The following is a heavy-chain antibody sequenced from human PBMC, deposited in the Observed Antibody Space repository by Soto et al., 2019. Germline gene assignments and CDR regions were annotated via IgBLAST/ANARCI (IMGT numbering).Heavy chain of an antibody. CDR1: GFTFSSYD. CDR2: IGTAGDT. Sequence: EVQLVESGGGLVQPGGSLRLPCAASGFTFSSYDMHWVRQATGKGLEWVSAIGTAGDTYYPGSVKGRFTISRENAKNSLYLQMNSLRAGDTAVYYCARVGSGDYDFWSGYYDYWGQGTLVTVSS. CDR3: ARVGSGDYDFWSGYYDY. J-gene: IGHJ4*02. V-gene: IGHV3-13*01. D-gene: IGHD3-3*01.